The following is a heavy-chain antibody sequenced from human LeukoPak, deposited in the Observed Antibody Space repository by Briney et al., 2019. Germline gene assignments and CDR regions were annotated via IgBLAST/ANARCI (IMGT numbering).Heavy chain of an antibody. D-gene: IGHD1-26*01. CDR1: GFTFSSYG. CDR3: ARNIVGATPYYFDY. V-gene: IGHV3-30*02. Sequence: GGSLRLSCAASGFTFSSYGMHWVRQAPGKGLEGVAFIRYDGSNKYYADSVKGRFTISRDNSKNTLYLQMNSLRAEDTAVYYCARNIVGATPYYFDYWGQGTLVTVSS. CDR2: IRYDGSNK. J-gene: IGHJ4*02.